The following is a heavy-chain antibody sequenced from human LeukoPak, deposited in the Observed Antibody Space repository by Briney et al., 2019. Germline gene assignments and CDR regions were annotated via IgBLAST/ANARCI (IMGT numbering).Heavy chain of an antibody. V-gene: IGHV1-69*06. J-gene: IGHJ4*02. CDR2: IIPIFGTA. CDR3: ARFIVVVGFDY. Sequence: SVKVSCKASGYTFTSYPISWVRQAPGQGLEWMGGIIPIFGTANYAQKFQGRVTITADKSTSTAYMELSSLRSEDTAVYYCARFIVVVGFDYWGQGTLVTVSS. CDR1: GYTFTSYP. D-gene: IGHD2-15*01.